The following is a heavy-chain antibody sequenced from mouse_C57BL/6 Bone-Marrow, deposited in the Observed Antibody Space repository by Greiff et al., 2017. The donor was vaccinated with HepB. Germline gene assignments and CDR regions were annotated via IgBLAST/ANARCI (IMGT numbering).Heavy chain of an antibody. V-gene: IGHV5-9-1*02. J-gene: IGHJ1*03. CDR3: TRDQVYGSSYRYFDV. CDR2: ISSGGDYI. Sequence: DVMLVESGEGLVKPGGSLKLSCAASGFTFSSYAMSWVRQTPEKRLEWVAYISSGGDYIYYADTVKGRFTISRDNARNTLYLQMSSLKSEDTAMYYCTRDQVYGSSYRYFDVWGTGTTVTVSS. D-gene: IGHD1-1*01. CDR1: GFTFSSYA.